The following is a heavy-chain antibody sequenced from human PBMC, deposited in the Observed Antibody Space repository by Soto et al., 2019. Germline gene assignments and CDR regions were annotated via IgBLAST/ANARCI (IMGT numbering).Heavy chain of an antibody. V-gene: IGHV4-31*01. J-gene: IGHJ3*02. CDR1: GDSINNAEYY. CDR3: ARVRWHAFYI. CDR2: IYYSGTT. D-gene: IGHD2-15*01. Sequence: QVQLQESGPGLVKPSQTLSLKCSVSGDSINNAEYYWSWIRQHAGQGLEWIGYIYYSGTTYYNPSLKSLITISIDTSKNQFSLEMSSVTAADTAVYYCARVRWHAFYIRGQGTMVTVSS.